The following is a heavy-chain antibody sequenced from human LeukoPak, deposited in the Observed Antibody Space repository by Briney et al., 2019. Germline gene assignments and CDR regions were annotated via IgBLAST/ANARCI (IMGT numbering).Heavy chain of an antibody. Sequence: GGSLRLSCAASGFTFSSYAMSWVRQAPGKGLEWVSAISGSGGSTYYADSVKGRFTIFRDNAKNSLYLQMNSLRAEDTAVYYCARDAPIMVRGVITGSFDYWGQGTLVTVSS. V-gene: IGHV3-23*01. CDR1: GFTFSSYA. D-gene: IGHD3-10*01. CDR2: ISGSGGST. CDR3: ARDAPIMVRGVITGSFDY. J-gene: IGHJ4*02.